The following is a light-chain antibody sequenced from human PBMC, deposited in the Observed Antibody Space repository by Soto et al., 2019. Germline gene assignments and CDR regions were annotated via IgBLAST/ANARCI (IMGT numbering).Light chain of an antibody. CDR2: FGS. Sequence: EIVMTQSPLTLPVTPGEPASISCRSSQSLLYNNTYNYLDWYVQKPGQSPQLLIYFGSNRAPGVPDRFSGSGSGTVFTLKINRVEAEDVGTYYCMQALQSLTFGQGTRLEIK. V-gene: IGKV2-28*01. CDR3: MQALQSLT. CDR1: QSLLYNNTYNY. J-gene: IGKJ5*01.